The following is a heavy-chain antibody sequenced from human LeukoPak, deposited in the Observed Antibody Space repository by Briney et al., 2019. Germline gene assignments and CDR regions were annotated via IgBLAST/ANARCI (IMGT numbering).Heavy chain of an antibody. V-gene: IGHV1-2*02. Sequence: GASVKVSCKASGYTFTGYYMHWVRQAPGQGLEWMGWINPNSGGTNYAQKFQGRVTMTRDTSISTAYMELSRLRSDDTAVYYCARVGPCSGGSCYPYWGQGTLVTVSS. CDR3: ARVGPCSGGSCYPY. CDR1: GYTFTGYY. D-gene: IGHD2-15*01. J-gene: IGHJ4*02. CDR2: INPNSGGT.